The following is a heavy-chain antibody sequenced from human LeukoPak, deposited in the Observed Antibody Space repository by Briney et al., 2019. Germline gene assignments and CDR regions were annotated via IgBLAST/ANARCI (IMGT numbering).Heavy chain of an antibody. D-gene: IGHD1-26*01. V-gene: IGHV1-46*01. J-gene: IGHJ4*01. CDR2: INPSGGST. CDR3: ARVVGAINFDY. CDR1: GYTFTSYY. Sequence: ASVKVSCKASGYTFTSYYMHWVRQAPGQGLEWMGIINPSGGSTSYAQKFQGRVTMTRDMSTSTVYMELSSLRSEDTAVYYCARVVGAINFDYWGQEPWSPSPQ.